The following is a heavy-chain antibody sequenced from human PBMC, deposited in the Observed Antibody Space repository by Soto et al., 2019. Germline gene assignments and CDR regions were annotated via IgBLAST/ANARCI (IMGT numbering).Heavy chain of an antibody. CDR3: ARVAAAGRDYYGMDV. Sequence: ASVKVSCKASGYTFTSYYMHWVRQAPGQGLEWMGIINPSGGSTSYAQKFQGRVTMTRDTSTSTVYMELSSLRSEDTAVYYCARVAAAGRDYYGMDVWGQGTTVTVSS. CDR2: INPSGGST. V-gene: IGHV1-46*01. J-gene: IGHJ6*02. D-gene: IGHD6-13*01. CDR1: GYTFTSYY.